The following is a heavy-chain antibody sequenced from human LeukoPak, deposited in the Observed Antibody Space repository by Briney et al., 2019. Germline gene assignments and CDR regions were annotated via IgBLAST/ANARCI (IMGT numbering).Heavy chain of an antibody. CDR2: ISYDGSNK. Sequence: GGSLRLSCAASGFTFSSYAMHWVRQAPGKGLEWVAVISYDGSNKYYADSVKGRFTISRDNSKNTLYLQMNSLRPEDTAVYYCAKQRSGGSGWCMDDWGQGTLVTVSS. CDR3: AKQRSGGSGWCMDD. J-gene: IGHJ4*02. CDR1: GFTFSSYA. D-gene: IGHD6-19*01. V-gene: IGHV3-30-3*02.